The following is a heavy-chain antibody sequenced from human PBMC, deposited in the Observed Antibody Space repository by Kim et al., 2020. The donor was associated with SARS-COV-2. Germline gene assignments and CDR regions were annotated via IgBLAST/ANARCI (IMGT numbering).Heavy chain of an antibody. J-gene: IGHJ4*02. Sequence: NYSPSFQGHVTISADKSISTAYLQWSSLKASDTAMYYCARRGSGGTTGDYWGQGTLVTVSS. CDR3: ARRGSGGTTGDY. V-gene: IGHV5-10-1*01. D-gene: IGHD6-19*01.